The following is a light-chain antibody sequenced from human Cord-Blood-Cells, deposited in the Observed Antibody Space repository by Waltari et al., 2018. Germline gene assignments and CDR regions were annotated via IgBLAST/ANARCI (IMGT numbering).Light chain of an antibody. CDR3: QQYGSSRIT. CDR2: GAS. V-gene: IGKV3-20*01. CDR1: QSVSSSY. J-gene: IGKJ5*01. Sequence: EIVLTQSPGTLSLSPGERATLSCRASQSVSSSYLAWYQQKPDQAPRLLSYGASSRATGIPDRFSGSGSGTDFTLTISRLEPEDFAVYYCQQYGSSRITFGQGTRLEIK.